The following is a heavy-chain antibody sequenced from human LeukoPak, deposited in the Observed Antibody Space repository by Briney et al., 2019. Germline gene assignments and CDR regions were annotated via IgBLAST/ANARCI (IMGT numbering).Heavy chain of an antibody. CDR3: ARDRCSSISCFALDY. CDR1: GFTFSNYN. Sequence: GGSLRLSCAASGFTFSNYNMNWVRQAPGKGLEWVSSISSSSSYIYYADSMKGRFTISRDNAKNSLYLQMNGLRAEDTAVYYCARDRCSSISCFALDYWGQGTLVTVSS. D-gene: IGHD2-2*01. V-gene: IGHV3-21*01. CDR2: ISSSSSYI. J-gene: IGHJ4*02.